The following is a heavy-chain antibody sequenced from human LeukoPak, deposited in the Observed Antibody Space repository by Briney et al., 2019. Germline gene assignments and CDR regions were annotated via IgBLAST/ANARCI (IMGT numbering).Heavy chain of an antibody. V-gene: IGHV3-33*01. Sequence: GGSLRLSCAASGFTFSSYGMHWVRQAPGEGLEWVAVIWYDGSNKYYADSVKGRFTISRDNSKNTLYLQMNSLRAEDTAVYYCARDSSPILYYYYGMDVWGQGTTVTVSS. CDR3: ARDSSPILYYYYGMDV. CDR1: GFTFSSYG. J-gene: IGHJ6*02. D-gene: IGHD6-13*01. CDR2: IWYDGSNK.